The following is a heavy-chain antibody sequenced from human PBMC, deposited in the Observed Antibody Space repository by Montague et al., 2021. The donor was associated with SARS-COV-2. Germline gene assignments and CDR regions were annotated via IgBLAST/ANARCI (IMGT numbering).Heavy chain of an antibody. V-gene: IGHV4-39*01. CDR1: GGSIGSSTNY. J-gene: IGHJ3*01. CDR3: ARRGPGSDILSGFRDGLDV. D-gene: IGHD3-9*01. CDR2: LSYSGTT. Sequence: SETLSLTCTVSGGSIGSSTNYWNWIRQPPGKGLEWIGSLSYSGTTYYNPSLKSRVTISVDTSKNQFSLKLSSVTATDTAVYYCARRGPGSDILSGFRDGLDVWGRGTMVTVSS.